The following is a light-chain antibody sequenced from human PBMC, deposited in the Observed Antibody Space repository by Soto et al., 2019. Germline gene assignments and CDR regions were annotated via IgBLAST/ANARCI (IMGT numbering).Light chain of an antibody. CDR1: QSLVHSDGIAY. CDR2: KVS. J-gene: IGKJ1*01. Sequence: DVVMTQSPLSLPVTLGRPASISCRSNQSLVHSDGIAYFSWFQQRPGRSPRRLIYKVSNRDSGVPARFSGSGSGTDFALKISGVEAEDVGVYYCMQHTHWPWTFGQGAKVDIK. CDR3: MQHTHWPWT. V-gene: IGKV2-30*02.